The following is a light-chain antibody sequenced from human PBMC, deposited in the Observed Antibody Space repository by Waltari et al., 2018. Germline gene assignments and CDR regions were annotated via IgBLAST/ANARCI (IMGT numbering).Light chain of an antibody. J-gene: IGLJ2*01. Sequence: QSALTQPASVSGSPGQSIPISCTGTSSDLGGYNYVSWYQQHPGKAPKLMIYDVSNRPSGVSNRFSGSKSGNTASLTISGLQAEDEADYYCSSYTSSSFVVFGGGTKLTVL. CDR2: DVS. V-gene: IGLV2-14*03. CDR3: SSYTSSSFVV. CDR1: SSDLGGYNY.